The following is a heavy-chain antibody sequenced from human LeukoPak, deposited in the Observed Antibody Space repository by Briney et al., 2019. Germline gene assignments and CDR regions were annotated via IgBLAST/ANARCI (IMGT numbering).Heavy chain of an antibody. Sequence: PGGSLRLSCAASGFTFSSYAMSWVRQAPGNGLEWVSAISGSGGSTYYADSVKGRFTISRDNSKNTLYLQMNSLRAEDTAVYYCAKAALWGQLESKYYFDYWGQGTLVTVSS. CDR2: ISGSGGST. V-gene: IGHV3-23*01. J-gene: IGHJ4*02. CDR1: GFTFSSYA. D-gene: IGHD6-13*01. CDR3: AKAALWGQLESKYYFDY.